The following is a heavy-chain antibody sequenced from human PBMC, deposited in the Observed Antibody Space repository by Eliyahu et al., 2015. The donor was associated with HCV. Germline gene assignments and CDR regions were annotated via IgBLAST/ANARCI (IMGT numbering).Heavy chain of an antibody. CDR3: AREGQSGYSYGLIRGAFDI. D-gene: IGHD5-18*01. CDR1: GFTVSSNY. J-gene: IGHJ3*02. Sequence: EVQLVESGGGLVQPGGSLRLSCAASGFTVSSNYRSWVRQAPGKGLEWVSVIYSGGSTYYADSVKGRFTISRDNSKNTLYLQMNSLRAEDTAVYYCAREGQSGYSYGLIRGAFDIWGQGTMVTVSS. V-gene: IGHV3-66*01. CDR2: IYSGGST.